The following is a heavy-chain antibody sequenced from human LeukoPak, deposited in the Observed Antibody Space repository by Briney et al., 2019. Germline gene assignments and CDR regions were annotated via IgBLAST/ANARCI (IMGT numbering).Heavy chain of an antibody. CDR3: ARLAAAGALGIDP. V-gene: IGHV3-23*01. D-gene: IGHD6-13*01. CDR1: GFTFSSYT. Sequence: PGGSLRLSCAASGFTFSSYTMSWVRQAPGKGLEWVSGISGSGGSTYYADSVKGRFTISRDNSKNTLYLQMNSLRVEDTAVYYCARLAAAGALGIDPWGQGTLVTVSS. CDR2: ISGSGGST. J-gene: IGHJ5*02.